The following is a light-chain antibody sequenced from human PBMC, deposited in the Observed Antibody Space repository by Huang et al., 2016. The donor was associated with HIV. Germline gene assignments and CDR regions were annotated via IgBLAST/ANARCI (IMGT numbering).Light chain of an antibody. CDR1: QNITKS. V-gene: IGKV1-39*01. CDR3: QQSFSVPRT. J-gene: IGKJ1*01. Sequence: IQMTQSPPSLSASVGDRVTFTCRANQNITKSLNWYQQKPGKAPKLLIYTASTLESGVPSRFSGGGSGSRFTLNITNLQPEDFATYYCQQSFSVPRTFG. CDR2: TAS.